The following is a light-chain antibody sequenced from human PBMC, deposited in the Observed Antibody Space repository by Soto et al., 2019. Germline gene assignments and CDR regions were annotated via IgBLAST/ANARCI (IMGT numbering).Light chain of an antibody. Sequence: ETVMTQSPATLPVSRGERATLSCTASQSVSSALAWYQQKPGLPPRLLIYDASTRATGIPARFSGSGSGTDFTLTISSLQSQDFAVYYCQQYNKWPRTFGQGSKVDI. CDR2: DAS. V-gene: IGKV3-15*01. J-gene: IGKJ1*01. CDR1: QSVSSA. CDR3: QQYNKWPRT.